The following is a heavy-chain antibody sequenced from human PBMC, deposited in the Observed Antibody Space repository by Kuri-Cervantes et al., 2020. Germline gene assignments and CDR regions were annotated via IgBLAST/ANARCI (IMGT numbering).Heavy chain of an antibody. CDR2: IYCSGST. CDR1: GGSISSYY. J-gene: IGHJ4*02. CDR3: ARDSSGIAVSD. Sequence: SETLSLTCTVSGGSISSYYWSWIRQPPGKGLEWIGCIYCSGSTNYNPSLKSRVTISVDTSKNQFSLKLSSVTAADTAVYYCARDSSGIAVSDWGQGTLVTVSS. D-gene: IGHD6-19*01. V-gene: IGHV4-59*01.